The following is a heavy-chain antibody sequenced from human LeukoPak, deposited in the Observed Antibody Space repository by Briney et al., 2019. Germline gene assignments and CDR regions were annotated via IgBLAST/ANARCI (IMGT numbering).Heavy chain of an antibody. V-gene: IGHV4-59*08. CDR1: GGSISSYY. CDR3: ARGVGDYDSSGYYDY. J-gene: IGHJ4*02. Sequence: PSETQSLTCTVSGGSISSYYWSWIRQPPGKGLEWIGYIYYCGSTNYNPSLKSRVIISVDTSKNQFSLQLSSVTAAATAVYYCARGVGDYDSSGYYDYWGQGTLVTVSS. D-gene: IGHD3-22*01. CDR2: IYYCGST.